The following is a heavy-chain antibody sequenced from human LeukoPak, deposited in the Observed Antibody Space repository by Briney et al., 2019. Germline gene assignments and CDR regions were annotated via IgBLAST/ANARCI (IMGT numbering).Heavy chain of an antibody. CDR2: VNPNSGGT. V-gene: IGHV1-2*02. CDR3: ASGSYSYYYYYYMDV. J-gene: IGHJ6*03. CDR1: GYTFISYS. Sequence: ASVKVSCKASGYTFISYSMDWVRQAPGQGLEWMGWVNPNSGGTNYAQKFQGRVTMTRDTSISTAYMELSRLRSDDTAVYYCASGSYSYYYYYYMDVWGKGTTVTVSS. D-gene: IGHD1-26*01.